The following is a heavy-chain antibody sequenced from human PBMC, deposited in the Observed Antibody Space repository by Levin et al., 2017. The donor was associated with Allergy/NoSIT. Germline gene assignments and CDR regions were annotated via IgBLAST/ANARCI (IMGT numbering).Heavy chain of an antibody. J-gene: IGHJ4*02. CDR1: GFTFSSYW. CDR3: ARDDGGSYPTTFSY. V-gene: IGHV3-7*01. CDR2: IKMDGSVN. D-gene: IGHD1-26*01. Sequence: GGSLRLSCVTSGFTFSSYWMSWVRQAPGKGLEWVANIKMDGSVNTYVDSVKGRFTISRDNAKNSLFLQMNSLRAEATAIYYCARDDGGSYPTTFSYWGQEGRVTV.